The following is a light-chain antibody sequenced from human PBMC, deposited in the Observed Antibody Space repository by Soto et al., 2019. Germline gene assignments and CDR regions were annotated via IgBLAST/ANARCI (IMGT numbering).Light chain of an antibody. V-gene: IGLV2-8*01. CDR2: EVT. Sequence: QSALTQPPSASGSPGKSVTISCTGTSSDVGGYNYVSWYQQHPGKAPKLMIYEVTKRPSGVPDRFSGSKSGNTASLTVSGLQAEDEADYYCSSYAGSNNFVFGTGTTV. J-gene: IGLJ1*01. CDR3: SSYAGSNNFV. CDR1: SSDVGGYNY.